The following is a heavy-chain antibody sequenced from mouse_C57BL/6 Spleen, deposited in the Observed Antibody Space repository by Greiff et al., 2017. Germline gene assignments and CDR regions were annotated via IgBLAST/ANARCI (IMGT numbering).Heavy chain of an antibody. CDR2: IWSGGST. D-gene: IGHD2-4*01. J-gene: IGHJ4*01. V-gene: IGHV2-2*01. CDR1: GFSLTSYG. CDR3: ARNDDYDGDYYAMDY. Sequence: VKLMESGPGLVQPSQSLSITCTVSGFSLTSYGVHWVRQSPGKGLEWLGVIWSGGSTDYNAAFISRLSISKDNSKSQVFFKMNSLQADDTAIYYCARNDDYDGDYYAMDYWGQGTSVTVSS.